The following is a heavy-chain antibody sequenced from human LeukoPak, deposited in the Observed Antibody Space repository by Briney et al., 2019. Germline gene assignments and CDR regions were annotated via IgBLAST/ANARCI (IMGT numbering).Heavy chain of an antibody. J-gene: IGHJ3*02. Sequence: PSETLSLTCTVSGGSISSYYWSWIRQPPGKGLEWIGYIYYSGSTNYNPSLKSRVTISVDTSKNQFSLKLSSVTAADTAVYYCARHVNYYDSSGYHHDAFDIWGQGTMVTVSS. CDR2: IYYSGST. CDR1: GGSISSYY. V-gene: IGHV4-59*08. D-gene: IGHD3-22*01. CDR3: ARHVNYYDSSGYHHDAFDI.